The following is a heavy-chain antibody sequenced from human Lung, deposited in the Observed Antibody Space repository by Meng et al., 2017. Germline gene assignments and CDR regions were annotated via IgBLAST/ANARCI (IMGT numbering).Heavy chain of an antibody. CDR1: GGCISSYY. CDR2: ISYSGNT. V-gene: IGHV4-59*01. D-gene: IGHD3-10*01. Sequence: VQVKDPAPGRLTLSEIFSLTCTVYGGCISSYYWSWIRQPPGKGLEWLGYISYSGNTIYNHSIKSRVTISVDTSKNQFSLKLTSVTATDTAVYYCARVRGVKTNYWGQGTLVTVSS. CDR3: ARVRGVKTNY. J-gene: IGHJ4*02.